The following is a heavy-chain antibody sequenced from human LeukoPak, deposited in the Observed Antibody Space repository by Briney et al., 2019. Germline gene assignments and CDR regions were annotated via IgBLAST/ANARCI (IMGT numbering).Heavy chain of an antibody. CDR1: GDSISSYY. D-gene: IGHD2-2*01. CDR3: ARREGCCSSTSCYLGWFDP. Sequence: SETLSLTCTVSGDSISSYYWSWIRQPPGKGLEWIGYIYTSGGTNYIPSLKGRVTISIDTSKNQFSLKLSSVTAADTAVYYCARREGCCSSTSCYLGWFDPWGQGTLVTVSS. J-gene: IGHJ5*02. V-gene: IGHV4-4*09. CDR2: IYTSGGT.